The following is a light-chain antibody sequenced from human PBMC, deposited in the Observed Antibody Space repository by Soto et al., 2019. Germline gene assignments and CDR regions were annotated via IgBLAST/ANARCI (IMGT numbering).Light chain of an antibody. CDR3: CSYAGSNTYV. CDR2: GVT. V-gene: IGLV2-23*02. Sequence: QSVLTQPASVSGSPGQSITISCTGTSSDVGSYNLVSWYQQHPGKAPKFMIYGVTKRPSGVSNRFSGSKSGITASLTISGLQAEDEADYYCCSYAGSNTYVFGTGTKLTVL. CDR1: SSDVGSYNL. J-gene: IGLJ1*01.